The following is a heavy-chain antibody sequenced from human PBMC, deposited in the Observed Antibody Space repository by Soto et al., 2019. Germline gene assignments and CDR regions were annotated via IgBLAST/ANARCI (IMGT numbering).Heavy chain of an antibody. CDR2: IYYSGST. J-gene: IGHJ6*02. CDR1: GGSISGGGYY. D-gene: IGHD2-21*02. V-gene: IGHV4-31*03. Sequence: QVQLQESGPGLVKPSQTLSLTCTVSGGSISGGGYYWTWIRQHPGKGLEWIGYIYYSGSTYYNPSLKSRGTISVDTSKHQFSLKLSSVTAADTAVYYCARVCGGDCHYGMDVWGQGTTVTVSS. CDR3: ARVCGGDCHYGMDV.